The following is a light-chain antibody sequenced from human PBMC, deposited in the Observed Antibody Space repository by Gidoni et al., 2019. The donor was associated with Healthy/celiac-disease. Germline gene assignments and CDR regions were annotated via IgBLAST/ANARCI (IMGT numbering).Light chain of an antibody. CDR1: KLGDKY. V-gene: IGLV3-1*01. CDR3: QAWDSSTQGVV. CDR2: QDS. Sequence: SYELTQQPSVSVSPGQTASITCSGDKLGDKYACWYQQKPGQSPVLVIYQDSKRPSGIPERFSGSNSGNTATLTISGTQAMDEADYYCQAWDSSTQGVVFGGGTKLTVL. J-gene: IGLJ2*01.